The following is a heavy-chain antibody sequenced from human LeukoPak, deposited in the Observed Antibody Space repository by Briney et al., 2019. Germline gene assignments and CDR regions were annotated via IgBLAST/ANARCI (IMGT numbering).Heavy chain of an antibody. Sequence: PGGSLRLSCAASGFTFSSYGMHWVRQAPGKGLEWVAVIWYDGSNKYYADSVKGRFTISRDNSKNTLYLQMNSLRAEDTAVYYCARDPNQLYYFDYWGQGTLVTVSS. J-gene: IGHJ4*02. CDR3: ARDPNQLYYFDY. CDR1: GFTFSSYG. D-gene: IGHD3-10*01. V-gene: IGHV3-33*01. CDR2: IWYDGSNK.